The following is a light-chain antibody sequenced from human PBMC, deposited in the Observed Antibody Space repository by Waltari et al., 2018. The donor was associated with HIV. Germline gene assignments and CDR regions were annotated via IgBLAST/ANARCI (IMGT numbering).Light chain of an antibody. CDR1: QIVFYSSNIQSY. CDR2: WAS. CDR3: QQTYTIPPP. V-gene: IGKV4-1*01. J-gene: IGKJ4*01. Sequence: DIVMTQSPDSPTMSLGERGTITCKSSQIVFYSSNIQSYLSWDQQKSGQPPTLIIYWASSLQSEGHDRFSGVGSETDFTLTSSSLQAEDVAVYFCQQTYTIPPPFGGGTKVEIK.